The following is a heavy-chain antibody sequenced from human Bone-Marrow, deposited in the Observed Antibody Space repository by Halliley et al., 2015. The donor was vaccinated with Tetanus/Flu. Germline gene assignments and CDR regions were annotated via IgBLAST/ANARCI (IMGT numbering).Heavy chain of an antibody. CDR3: VKLDYYDPSALFDG. Sequence: CAIRGGAESTFFADPVKGRATISRDNSKNKVYFQMNSLRGGDTAVYYCVKLDYYDPSALFDGWGQGTLVTVSS. V-gene: IGHV3-23*01. J-gene: IGHJ4*02. CDR2: IRGGAEST. D-gene: IGHD3-22*01.